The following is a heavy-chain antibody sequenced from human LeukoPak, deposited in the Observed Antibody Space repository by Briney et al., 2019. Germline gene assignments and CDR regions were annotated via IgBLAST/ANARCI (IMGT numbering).Heavy chain of an antibody. D-gene: IGHD2-15*01. Sequence: ASVKVSCKASGYTCTSYYMHWVRQAPGQGLEWMGIINPSGGSTSYAQKFQGRVTVTRDTSTSTVYMELSSLRSEDTAVYYCARRHCSGGSCYLGSMDYWGQGTLVTVSS. CDR2: INPSGGST. V-gene: IGHV1-46*01. CDR1: GYTCTSYY. J-gene: IGHJ4*02. CDR3: ARRHCSGGSCYLGSMDY.